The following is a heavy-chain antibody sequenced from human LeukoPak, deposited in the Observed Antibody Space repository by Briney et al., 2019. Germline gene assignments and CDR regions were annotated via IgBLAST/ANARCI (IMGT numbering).Heavy chain of an antibody. CDR3: TLGTGGY. V-gene: IGHV3-73*01. CDR1: TFSGSA. Sequence: PGGCLRLSCAVTFSGSALHWVRQASGKGLEWVGRIRSKANNYATAYAASVNGRFTISRDDSKNTAYLQMNSLKTEDTAVYYCTLGTGGYWGQGTLVTVSS. J-gene: IGHJ4*02. CDR2: IRSKANNYAT. D-gene: IGHD7-27*01.